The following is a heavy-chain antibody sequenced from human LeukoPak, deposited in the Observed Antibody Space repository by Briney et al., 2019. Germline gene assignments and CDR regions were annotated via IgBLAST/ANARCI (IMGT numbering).Heavy chain of an antibody. D-gene: IGHD3-10*01. J-gene: IGHJ4*02. Sequence: GGSLRLSCAASGFTFSSYNMNWVRQAPGKGLEWVSSISSSSSYIYYADSVKGRFTISRDNSKNTLYLQMNNLRAEDTAAYYCAKGSFWGQGTLVTVSS. CDR2: ISSSSSYI. V-gene: IGHV3-21*04. CDR1: GFTFSSYN. CDR3: AKGSF.